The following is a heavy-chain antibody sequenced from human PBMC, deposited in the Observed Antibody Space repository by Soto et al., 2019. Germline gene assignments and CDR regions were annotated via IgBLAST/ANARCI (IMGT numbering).Heavy chain of an antibody. Sequence: QVQLVQSGAEVKKPGSSVKVSCKASGGTFSSYAISWVRQAPGQGLEWMGGIMPIFGTANYAQKFQGRVTITADESTSTAYMELSSLRSEDTAVYYCARGGDIVVVPAARDYYYGMDVWGQGTTVTVSS. CDR1: GGTFSSYA. D-gene: IGHD2-2*01. J-gene: IGHJ6*02. CDR2: IMPIFGTA. CDR3: ARGGDIVVVPAARDYYYGMDV. V-gene: IGHV1-69*01.